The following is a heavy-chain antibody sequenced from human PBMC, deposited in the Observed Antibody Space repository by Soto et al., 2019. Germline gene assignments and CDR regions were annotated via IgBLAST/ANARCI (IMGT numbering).Heavy chain of an antibody. CDR1: GFTFSVSA. Sequence: EVQLVQSGGGRVQPGGSLKLSCEASGFTFSVSAIHWVRLASGKGLEWVGRIRTRKNRYVTTYAASVKGRFGLSRDDSKNTAYLQMNSLKTEDTAVYYCAIIEYGLDVWGQGTTVIVS. D-gene: IGHD6-6*01. J-gene: IGHJ6*02. V-gene: IGHV3-73*02. CDR2: IRTRKNRYVT. CDR3: AIIEYGLDV.